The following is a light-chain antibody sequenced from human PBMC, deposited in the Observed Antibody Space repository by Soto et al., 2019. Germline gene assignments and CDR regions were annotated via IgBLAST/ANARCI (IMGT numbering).Light chain of an antibody. V-gene: IGKV2-30*01. Sequence: DVVMTQSPLSLPVTLGQPASISCRSSQSLLYSDGNTYLSWFHQRPGQSPRRLIYKVSNRDSGVPDRFSGSGSDTDFTLKISRVEAEDVGVYYCMQGVYWPPGRAFGQGTKVEIK. J-gene: IGKJ1*01. CDR1: QSLLYSDGNTY. CDR2: KVS. CDR3: MQGVYWPPGRA.